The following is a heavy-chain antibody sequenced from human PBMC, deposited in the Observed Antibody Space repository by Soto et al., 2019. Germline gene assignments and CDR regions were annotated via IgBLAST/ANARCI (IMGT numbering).Heavy chain of an antibody. Sequence: QVQLQESGPGLVKPSETLSLTCTVSGGSISSYYWSWIRQPPGKGLEWIGYIYYSGSTNYNPSLKSRVTISVDTSKNQFCLKLSSVTAADTAVYYCARRDSSGWYYYFDYWGQGTLVTVS. CDR2: IYYSGST. CDR3: ARRDSSGWYYYFDY. CDR1: GGSISSYY. V-gene: IGHV4-59*08. D-gene: IGHD6-19*01. J-gene: IGHJ4*02.